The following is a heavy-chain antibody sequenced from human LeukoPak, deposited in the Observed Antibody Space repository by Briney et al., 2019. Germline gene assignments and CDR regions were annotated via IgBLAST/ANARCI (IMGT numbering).Heavy chain of an antibody. Sequence: PSETLSLTCTVSGGSISYYYWSWIRQPAGKGLEWIGRIYTSGSTNYNPSLKSRVTMSVDTSKNQFSLKPSSVTAADTAVYYCARHLRWTTLDYWGQGTLVTVSS. CDR2: IYTSGST. CDR3: ARHLRWTTLDY. J-gene: IGHJ4*02. D-gene: IGHD3/OR15-3a*01. CDR1: GGSISYYY. V-gene: IGHV4-4*07.